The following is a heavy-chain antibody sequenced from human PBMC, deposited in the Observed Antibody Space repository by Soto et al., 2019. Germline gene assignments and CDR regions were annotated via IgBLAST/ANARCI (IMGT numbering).Heavy chain of an antibody. CDR2: MNPNSGNT. D-gene: IGHD2-2*02. CDR3: ARGNETDCTGTSCYKTGAFEI. J-gene: IGHJ3*02. V-gene: IGHV1-8*01. Sequence: ASVKVSCKASGYTLTSYDVYRVRQATGQGLEWMGWMNPNSGNTAYAQKFQGRVTMTRNPSISTAYMELSSLRSEDTAVYYCARGNETDCTGTSCYKTGAFEIWGQGTMVTVSS. CDR1: GYTLTSYD.